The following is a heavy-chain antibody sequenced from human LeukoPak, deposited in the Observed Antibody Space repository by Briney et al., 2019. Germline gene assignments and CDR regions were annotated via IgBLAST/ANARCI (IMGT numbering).Heavy chain of an antibody. J-gene: IGHJ4*02. CDR1: GFIFSNYW. D-gene: IGHD1-26*01. CDR3: ARGGELLRPADY. V-gene: IGHV3-7*01. Sequence: GGSLRLSCAASGFIFSNYWMSWVRQAPGKGLEWVANMNQDGSEKYYMDSVKGRFTISRDNAKNSLYLQMNNLRVEDTAVYYCARGGELLRPADYWGQGTLVTVSS. CDR2: MNQDGSEK.